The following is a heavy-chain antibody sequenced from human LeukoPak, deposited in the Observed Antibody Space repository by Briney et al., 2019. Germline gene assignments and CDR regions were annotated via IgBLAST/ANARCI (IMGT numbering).Heavy chain of an antibody. Sequence: GGSLRLSCAASGFTFSSYDMHWVRQAAGKRLEWVSGIGTAGDPYSPISVKGRFTISRENAKNSLYLQVNNLRAGDTAVYYCTRSRYSSGWDYYFDYWGQGTLVTVSS. J-gene: IGHJ4*02. D-gene: IGHD6-19*01. CDR1: GFTFSSYD. CDR3: TRSRYSSGWDYYFDY. V-gene: IGHV3-13*05. CDR2: IGTAGDP.